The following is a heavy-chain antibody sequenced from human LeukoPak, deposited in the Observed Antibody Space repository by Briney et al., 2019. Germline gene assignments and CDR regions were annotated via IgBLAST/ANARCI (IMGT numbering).Heavy chain of an antibody. CDR3: ARAMGYYDFWSGYYTTLDLDY. J-gene: IGHJ4*02. D-gene: IGHD3-3*01. V-gene: IGHV4-61*02. CDR2: IYTSGST. CDR1: GGSISSGSYY. Sequence: PSQTLSLTCTVSGGSISSGSYYWSWIRQPAGKGLEWIGRIYTSGSTNYNPSLKSRVTISVDTSKNQFSLKLSSVTAADTAVYYCARAMGYYDFWSGYYTTLDLDYWGQGTLVTVSS.